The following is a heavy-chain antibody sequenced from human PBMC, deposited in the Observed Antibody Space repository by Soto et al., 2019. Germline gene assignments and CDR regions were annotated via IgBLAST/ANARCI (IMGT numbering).Heavy chain of an antibody. D-gene: IGHD4-17*01. CDR2: FDPEDGET. CDR3: ATVAHDYGDDCPGSNYYYGRDV. Sequence: ASVKVSCKVSGYTLTELSMHWVRQAPGKGLEWMGGFDPEDGETIYAQKFQGRVTMTEDTSTDTAYMELSSLRSEDAAVYYCATVAHDYGDDCPGSNYYYGRDVWGQETTVTVAS. J-gene: IGHJ6*02. V-gene: IGHV1-24*01. CDR1: GYTLTELS.